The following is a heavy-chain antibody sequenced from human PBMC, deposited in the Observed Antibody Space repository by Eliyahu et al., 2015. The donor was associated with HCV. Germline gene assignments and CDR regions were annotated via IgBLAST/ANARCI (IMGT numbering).Heavy chain of an antibody. J-gene: IGHJ4*02. CDR2: ISSSSTTI. Sequence: DVQLVESGGGLVQPGGSLXLXCAASGFPFXXYRMNWVRQAPGRGLEWLSSISSSSTTIYYADSVKGRFTISRDNAKNSLYLQMNSLRDDDTAVYYCARGEWDILVVTATLGDYWGQGALVTVSS. CDR1: GFPFXXYR. D-gene: IGHD2-21*02. V-gene: IGHV3-48*02. CDR3: ARGEWDILVVTATLGDY.